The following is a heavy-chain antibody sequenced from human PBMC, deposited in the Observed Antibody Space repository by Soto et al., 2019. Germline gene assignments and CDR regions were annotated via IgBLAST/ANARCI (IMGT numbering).Heavy chain of an antibody. V-gene: IGHV3-23*05. CDR1: GLTFNNYA. CDR3: AKGLAVAGFSFDS. J-gene: IGHJ4*02. Sequence: GVSLRLSCVVSGLTFNNYAMGWVRQAPGKGLEWVSGITASGNSRYYADSVKDRFTVSRDNSRNTLFLQMDSLGVDDTGTYYCAKGLAVAGFSFDSWGQVTSVPV. D-gene: IGHD6-19*01. CDR2: ITASGNSR.